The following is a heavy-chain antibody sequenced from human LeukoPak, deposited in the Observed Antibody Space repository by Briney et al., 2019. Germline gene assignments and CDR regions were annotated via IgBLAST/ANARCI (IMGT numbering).Heavy chain of an antibody. CDR3: AKDLYYYDSSGSARSYYYYYGMDV. J-gene: IGHJ6*02. CDR1: GFTFSSYG. CDR2: ISYDGSNK. V-gene: IGHV3-30*18. Sequence: GRSLRLSCAASGFTFSSYGMHWVRQAPGKGLEWVAVISYDGSNKYYADSVKGRFTISRDNSKNTLYLQMNSLRAEDTAVYYCAKDLYYYDSSGSARSYYYYYGMDVWGQGSTVTVSS. D-gene: IGHD3-22*01.